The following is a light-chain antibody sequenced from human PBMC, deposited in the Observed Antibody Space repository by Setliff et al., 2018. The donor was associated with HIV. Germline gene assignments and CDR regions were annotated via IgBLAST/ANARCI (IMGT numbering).Light chain of an antibody. J-gene: IGLJ3*02. V-gene: IGLV2-14*01. Sequence: QSALPQPTSVSGSPGQSITISCTGTSSDVGGYNYVSWYQHRPGKAPKVVIYEVSNRPSGVSNRFSGSKSGNTASLTISGLQAEEEADYYCSSYTSSGTPVFGGGTKVTVL. CDR2: EVS. CDR3: SSYTSSGTPV. CDR1: SSDVGGYNY.